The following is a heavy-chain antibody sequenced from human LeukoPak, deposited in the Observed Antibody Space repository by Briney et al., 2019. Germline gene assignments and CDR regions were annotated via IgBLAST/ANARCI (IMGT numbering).Heavy chain of an antibody. Sequence: SVKVSCKASGGTFSSYTISWVRQAPGQGLEWMGRVIPVLGMADYAQKFQGRVTITADKSTGTAYMDLSSLRSEDTAVYYCARDPRVTGTGVYFDYWGQGTLVTVSS. CDR1: GGTFSSYT. J-gene: IGHJ4*02. V-gene: IGHV1-69*04. CDR2: VIPVLGMA. CDR3: ARDPRVTGTGVYFDY. D-gene: IGHD1-7*01.